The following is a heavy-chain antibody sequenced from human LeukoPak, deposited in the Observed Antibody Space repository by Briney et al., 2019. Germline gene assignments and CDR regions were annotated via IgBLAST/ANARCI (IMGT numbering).Heavy chain of an antibody. V-gene: IGHV4-39*07. CDR2: IYYSGST. J-gene: IGHJ5*02. Sequence: PSETLSLTCTVPGGSISSSSYYWGWIRQPPGKGLEWIGSIYYSGSTYYNPSLKSRVTISVDTSRNQFSLKLSSVTAADTAVYYCARDVNPWGQGTLVTVSS. CDR1: GGSISSSSYY. CDR3: ARDVNP.